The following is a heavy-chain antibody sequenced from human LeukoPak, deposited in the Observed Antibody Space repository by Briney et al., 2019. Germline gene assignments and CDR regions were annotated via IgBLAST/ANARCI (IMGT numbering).Heavy chain of an antibody. J-gene: IGHJ4*02. CDR1: GGSFSNYY. V-gene: IGHV4-34*01. CDR3: ARDTVAGTPSGFDY. D-gene: IGHD6-19*01. CDR2: INHSGSN. Sequence: SHTLSLTCAVYGGSFSNYYWSWVRQSPGKWLEWLGEINHSGSNSYNPSLKSRVTMSVDTSKNQFSLKLSSVTAADTAVYYCARDTVAGTPSGFDYWGQGTLVTVSS.